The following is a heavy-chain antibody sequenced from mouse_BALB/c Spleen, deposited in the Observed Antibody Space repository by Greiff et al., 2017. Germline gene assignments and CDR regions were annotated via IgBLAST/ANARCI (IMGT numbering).Heavy chain of an antibody. D-gene: IGHD2-2*01. CDR3: ARNGYGYDDAMDY. CDR1: GFSLTSYG. CDR2: IWSGGST. V-gene: IGHV2-2*02. Sequence: VMLVESGPGLVQPSQSLSITCTVSGFSLTSYGVHWVRQSPGKGLEWLGVIWSGGSTDYNAAFISRLSISKDNSKSQVFFKMNSLQANDTAIYYCARNGYGYDDAMDYWGQGTSVTVSS. J-gene: IGHJ4*01.